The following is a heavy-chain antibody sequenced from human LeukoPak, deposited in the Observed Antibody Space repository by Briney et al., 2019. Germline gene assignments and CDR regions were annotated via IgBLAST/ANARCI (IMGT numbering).Heavy chain of an antibody. CDR1: GGSISSGSYY. CDR2: IYTSGST. J-gene: IGHJ5*02. D-gene: IGHD1-1*01. Sequence: SQTLSLTCTVSGGSISSGSYYWSWIRQPAGKGLEWIGRIYTSGSTNYNPSLKSRVTISVDTSKNQFSLKLSSVTAADTAVYYCAGGREGLEGRGYNWFDPWGQGTLVTVSS. CDR3: AGGREGLEGRGYNWFDP. V-gene: IGHV4-61*02.